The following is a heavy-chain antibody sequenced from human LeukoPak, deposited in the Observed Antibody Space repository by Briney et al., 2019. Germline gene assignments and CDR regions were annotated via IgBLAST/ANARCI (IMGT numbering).Heavy chain of an antibody. CDR1: GFTVSSNY. Sequence: PGGSLRLSCAASGFTVSSNYMSWVRQGPGKGLEWVSVIYSGGSTYYADSVKGRFTISRDNSKNTLYLQMNSLRAEDTALYYCARDNYESSGYHSYNWFDPWGQGTLVTVSS. J-gene: IGHJ5*02. CDR3: ARDNYESSGYHSYNWFDP. D-gene: IGHD3-22*01. CDR2: IYSGGST. V-gene: IGHV3-53*01.